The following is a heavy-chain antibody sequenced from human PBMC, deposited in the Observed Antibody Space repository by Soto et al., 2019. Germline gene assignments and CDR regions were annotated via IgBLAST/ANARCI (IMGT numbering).Heavy chain of an antibody. CDR1: GDSISSDNW. CDR2: IYHSGST. J-gene: IGHJ4*02. V-gene: IGHV4-4*02. CDR3: AGLGTTVTTFVY. D-gene: IGHD4-17*01. Sequence: SETLSLTCAVSGDSISSDNWWNWVRQPPGRGLEWIGEIYHSGSTNYNPSLKSRVTISVDKSKNQFSLKLTSVTAADTAVYYCAGLGTTVTTFVYWGQGTLVTLSS.